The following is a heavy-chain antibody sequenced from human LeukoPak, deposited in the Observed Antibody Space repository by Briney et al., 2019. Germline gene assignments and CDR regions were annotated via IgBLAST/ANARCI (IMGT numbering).Heavy chain of an antibody. V-gene: IGHV1-2*02. J-gene: IGHJ5*02. CDR3: AIDNIAALGYANWFAP. Sequence: ASVKVSCKAYGYTFTGYYMHWVLQAPGQGLDRIELIKANSGGTNYAQKFQGSVTMTRDTSISTAYMELSRLRSDDTPVYYCAIDNIAALGYANWFAPWGQGSLVTASS. D-gene: IGHD6-6*01. CDR2: IKANSGGT. CDR1: GYTFTGYY.